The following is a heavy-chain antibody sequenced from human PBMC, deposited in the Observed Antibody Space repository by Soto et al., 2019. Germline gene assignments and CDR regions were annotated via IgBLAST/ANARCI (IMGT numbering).Heavy chain of an antibody. Sequence: GGSLRLSCAASGFTFSSYWMSWVRQAPGKGLEWVANIKQDGSEKYYVDSVKGRFTISRDNAKNSLYLQMNSLRAEDTAVYYCARQGSPVAGYYYYYYMDVWGKGTTVTVSS. J-gene: IGHJ6*03. CDR3: ARQGSPVAGYYYYYYMDV. V-gene: IGHV3-7*01. CDR1: GFTFSSYW. D-gene: IGHD6-19*01. CDR2: IKQDGSEK.